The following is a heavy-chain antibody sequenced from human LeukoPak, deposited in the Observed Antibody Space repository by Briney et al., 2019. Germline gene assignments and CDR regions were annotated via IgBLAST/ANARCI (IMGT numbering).Heavy chain of an antibody. CDR2: ISYDGSNM. V-gene: IGHV3-30*04. Sequence: GGSLRLSCAASGFTFSSYEMNWVRQAPGKGLEWVAVISYDGSNMYYADSVKGRFTISRDNYINTLYLQMNSLRPEDMATFYCARGRETYNFDYWGQGTLVTVSS. CDR3: ARGRETYNFDY. J-gene: IGHJ4*02. CDR1: GFTFSSYE. D-gene: IGHD5-18*01.